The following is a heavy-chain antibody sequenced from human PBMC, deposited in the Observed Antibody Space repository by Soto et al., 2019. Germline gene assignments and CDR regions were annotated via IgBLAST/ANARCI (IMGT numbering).Heavy chain of an antibody. Sequence: PVGSLRLSCAASGFSFSNSGMHWVRQAPGKGLEWVAFISYDGSNKYYADSVKGRFTISRDNSKNTLYLQMNSLRAEDTAVYYCAKDRGKIYFDYWGQGTLVTVSS. V-gene: IGHV3-30*18. CDR3: AKDRGKIYFDY. CDR1: GFSFSNSG. CDR2: ISYDGSNK. J-gene: IGHJ4*02.